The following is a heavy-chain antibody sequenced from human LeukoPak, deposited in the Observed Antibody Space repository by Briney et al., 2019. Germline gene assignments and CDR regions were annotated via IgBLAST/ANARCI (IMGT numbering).Heavy chain of an antibody. CDR1: GFTFSSYA. Sequence: QSGGSLRLSCSGSGFTFSSYAMHWVRQAPGKGLEYATAISSNGGSTYYADSVKGRFTISRDNSKNTLYLQMSSLRAEDTAVYYCVKGMEDYDILTGVLDVWGQGTTVTVSS. J-gene: IGHJ6*02. D-gene: IGHD3-9*01. CDR2: ISSNGGST. V-gene: IGHV3-64D*06. CDR3: VKGMEDYDILTGVLDV.